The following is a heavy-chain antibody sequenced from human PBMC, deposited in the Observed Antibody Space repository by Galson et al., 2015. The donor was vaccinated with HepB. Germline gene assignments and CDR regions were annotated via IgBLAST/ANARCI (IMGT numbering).Heavy chain of an antibody. Sequence: SLRLSCAASGFTFSSYDMHWVRQATGKGLEWVSAIGTAGDTYYPGSVKGRFTISRENAKNSLYLQMNSLRAGDTAVYYCARHGADTYYYGSGTSHWYFDLWGRGTLVTVSS. CDR1: GFTFSSYD. J-gene: IGHJ2*01. CDR2: IGTAGDT. V-gene: IGHV3-13*04. D-gene: IGHD3-10*01. CDR3: ARHGADTYYYGSGTSHWYFDL.